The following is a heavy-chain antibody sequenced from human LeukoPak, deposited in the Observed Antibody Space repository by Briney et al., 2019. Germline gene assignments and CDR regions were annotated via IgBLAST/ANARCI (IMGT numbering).Heavy chain of an antibody. Sequence: ASVKVSCKASGYTFTGYYMHWVRQAPGQGLEWMGWLNPNSGGTNYAQKFQGRVTMTRDTSISTAYMELSRLRSDDTAVYYCASGEGRYCSGGSCLHYWGQGTLVTVSS. D-gene: IGHD2-15*01. CDR3: ASGEGRYCSGGSCLHY. J-gene: IGHJ4*02. CDR1: GYTFTGYY. CDR2: LNPNSGGT. V-gene: IGHV1-2*02.